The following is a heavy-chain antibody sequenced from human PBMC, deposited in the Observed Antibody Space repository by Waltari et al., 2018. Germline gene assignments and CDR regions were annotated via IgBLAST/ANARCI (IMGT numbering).Heavy chain of an antibody. D-gene: IGHD3-22*01. CDR2: VNRDGSKT. Sequence: EVQLVESGGGLVQPGGSLRLSCEASGFTFSDYWIFWVRQSPGKGLSWGSRVNRDGSKTSHADSVKGRFTISRDNAKSMLYLQMNSLRVDDTAIYYCARGPHYFDISGYWAFDIWGQGTVVTVTS. V-gene: IGHV3-74*03. J-gene: IGHJ3*02. CDR1: GFTFSDYW. CDR3: ARGPHYFDISGYWAFDI.